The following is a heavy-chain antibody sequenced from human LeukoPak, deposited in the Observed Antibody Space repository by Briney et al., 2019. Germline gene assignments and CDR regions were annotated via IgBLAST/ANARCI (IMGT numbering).Heavy chain of an antibody. CDR1: GYTFTYYY. V-gene: IGHV1-2*02. CDR2: INPNDGDT. D-gene: IGHD2-2*01. J-gene: IGHJ4*02. CDR3: ARANFLYCSSSTCLFDY. Sequence: GASVKVSCKASGYTFTYYYMHWVRQAPGQGVEWMGWINPNDGDTNYAQKFQGRVTMTRDTSISTAHMEVSRLRSDDTAVYYCARANFLYCSSSTCLFDYWGQGTLVPVSS.